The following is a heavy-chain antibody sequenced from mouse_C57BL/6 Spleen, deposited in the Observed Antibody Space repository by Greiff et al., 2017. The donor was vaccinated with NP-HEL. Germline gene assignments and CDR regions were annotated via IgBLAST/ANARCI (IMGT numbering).Heavy chain of an antibody. D-gene: IGHD2-4*01. V-gene: IGHV1-81*01. CDR3: AREGGYDYDEGYFDY. CDR1: GYTFTSYG. Sequence: QVQLKESGAELARPGASVKLSCKASGYTFTSYGISWVKQRTGQGLEWIGEIYPRSGNTYYNEKFKGKATLTADKSSSTAYMELSSLTSEDSAVYFCAREGGYDYDEGYFDYWGQGTTLTVSS. CDR2: IYPRSGNT. J-gene: IGHJ2*01.